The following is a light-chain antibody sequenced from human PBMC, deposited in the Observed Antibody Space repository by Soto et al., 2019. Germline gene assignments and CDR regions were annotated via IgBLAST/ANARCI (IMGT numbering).Light chain of an antibody. V-gene: IGLV2-23*02. J-gene: IGLJ1*01. Sequence: QSVLTQPASVSGSPGQSITISCTGTSSDVGSYNLVSWCQQHPGKAPKLMIYEVSKRPSGVSNRFSGSKSGNTASLTISGLQAEDEADYYCCSYAGSSSYVFGTGTEVTVL. CDR1: SSDVGSYNL. CDR2: EVS. CDR3: CSYAGSSSYV.